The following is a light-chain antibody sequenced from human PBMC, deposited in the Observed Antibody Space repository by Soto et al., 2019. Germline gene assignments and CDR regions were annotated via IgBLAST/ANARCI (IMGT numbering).Light chain of an antibody. CDR3: QQYDSSPKT. Sequence: EIVLTQSPGTLSLSPGDGATLSCRASQGVSSYLAWYQQKPGQAPRLLIYGASSRATGIPDRFSGSGSGTDFTLTISRLEPEDFAVYYCQQYDSSPKTFGQGTKVDIK. CDR1: QGVSSY. CDR2: GAS. J-gene: IGKJ1*01. V-gene: IGKV3-20*01.